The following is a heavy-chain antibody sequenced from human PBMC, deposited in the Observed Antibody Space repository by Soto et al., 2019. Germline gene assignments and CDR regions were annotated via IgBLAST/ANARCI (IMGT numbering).Heavy chain of an antibody. CDR3: VKAPHSLLGALPDYYYYYGMEV. V-gene: IGHV4-30-4*01. D-gene: IGHD1-26*01. J-gene: IGHJ6*02. Sequence: PSETLSLTCTVSGDSISNENYHWCWIRQPQGKGLEWIGYIYYTGTYYSHPANKSRVTISVDTSKSQFSLSLSSVTAADTAVYYCVKAPHSLLGALPDYYYYYGMEVWGQGTKVTVS. CDR2: IYYTGTY. CDR1: GDSISNENYH.